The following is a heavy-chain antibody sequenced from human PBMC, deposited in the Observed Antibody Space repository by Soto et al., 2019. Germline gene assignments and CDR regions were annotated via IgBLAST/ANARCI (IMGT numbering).Heavy chain of an antibody. Sequence: ASAKASSKASGYAFTSNGINWVRQAPGQGLEWMGWISAYNGNTNYAQKLQGRVTMTTDTSTSTAYMELRSLRSDDTAVYYCARVWVGTTFAYYYGMDVWGQGTTVTVSS. D-gene: IGHD1-26*01. V-gene: IGHV1-18*01. J-gene: IGHJ6*02. CDR1: GYAFTSNG. CDR2: ISAYNGNT. CDR3: ARVWVGTTFAYYYGMDV.